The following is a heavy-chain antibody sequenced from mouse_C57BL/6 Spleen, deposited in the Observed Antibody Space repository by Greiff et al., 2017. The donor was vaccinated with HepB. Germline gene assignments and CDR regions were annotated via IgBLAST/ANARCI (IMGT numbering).Heavy chain of an antibody. CDR2: IDPETGGT. CDR1: GYTFTDYE. CDR3: TRGTYYSNPDY. D-gene: IGHD2-5*01. Sequence: VKLQESGAELVRPGASVTLSCKASGYTFTDYEMHWVKQTPVHGLAWIGAIDPETGGTAYNQKFKGKAILPADKSSSTAYMELRSLTSEDSAGYYCTRGTYYSNPDYWGQGTTLTVSS. V-gene: IGHV1-15*01. J-gene: IGHJ2*01.